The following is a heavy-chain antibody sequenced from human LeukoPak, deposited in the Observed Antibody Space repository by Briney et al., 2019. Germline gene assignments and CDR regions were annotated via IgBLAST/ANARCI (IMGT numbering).Heavy chain of an antibody. J-gene: IGHJ4*02. CDR3: VKDNPLDY. CDR1: GFTFSNYG. D-gene: IGHD1-14*01. V-gene: IGHV3-30*02. CDR2: IRYDGNNK. Sequence: PGGSLRLSCGASGFTFSNYGMLWVRQAPGKGLDWVSFIRYDGNNKLDADSVKGRFTISRDNSKNTLYLHINSLRAEDTAVYYCVKDNPLDYWGQGTLVIVSS.